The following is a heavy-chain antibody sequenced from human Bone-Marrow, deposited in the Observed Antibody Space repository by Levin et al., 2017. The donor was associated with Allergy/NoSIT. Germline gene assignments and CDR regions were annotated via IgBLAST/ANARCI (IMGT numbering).Heavy chain of an antibody. CDR3: TRRNSSWATFTFDI. CDR1: GASIRSSNW. J-gene: IGHJ3*02. V-gene: IGHV4-4*02. Sequence: SQTLSLPCAVSGASIRSSNWWNWVRQTPGGGLEWIGEIFHSGIANYNPSLKSRILISVDKSKTHFSLNLKSVTAADTALYYCTRRNSSWATFTFDIWGHGTMVTVS. D-gene: IGHD1/OR15-1a*01. CDR2: IFHSGIA.